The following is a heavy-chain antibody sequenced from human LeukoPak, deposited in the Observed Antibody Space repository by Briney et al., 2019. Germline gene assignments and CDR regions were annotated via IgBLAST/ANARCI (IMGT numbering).Heavy chain of an antibody. Sequence: ASVKVSCKTSGYSISRYGFGRVRQAPGQWLEWIGWIGVFNGNRNYAKSVQGGITLTADTSTNTTYMELRSLTSDDTAVYFCGRDWDWHVQFWGQGTLITVSS. CDR3: GRDWDWHVQF. V-gene: IGHV1-18*01. CDR1: GYSISRYG. CDR2: IGVFNGNR. J-gene: IGHJ4*02. D-gene: IGHD1-26*01.